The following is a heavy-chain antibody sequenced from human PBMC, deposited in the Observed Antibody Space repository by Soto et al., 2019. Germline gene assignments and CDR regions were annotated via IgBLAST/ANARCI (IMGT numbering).Heavy chain of an antibody. D-gene: IGHD6-19*01. CDR2: TYYRSKWYN. V-gene: IGHV6-1*01. Sequence: SQTLSLTCAISGGSVSSNSAAWNWIRQSPSRGLEWLGRTYYRSKWYNDYAVSVKSRITINPDTSKNQFSLQLNSVTPEDTAVYYCARDRGSSSGWLNNWFDHWGQGTLVTVSS. CDR1: GGSVSSNSAA. CDR3: ARDRGSSSGWLNNWFDH. J-gene: IGHJ5*02.